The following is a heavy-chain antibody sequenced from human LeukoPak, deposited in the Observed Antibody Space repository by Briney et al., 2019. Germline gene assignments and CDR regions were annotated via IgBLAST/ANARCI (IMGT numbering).Heavy chain of an antibody. Sequence: ASVKVSCKASGGTFSSYAISWVRQAPGQGLEWMGRIIPILGIANYAQKFQGRVTITADKSTSTAYMELSSLRSEDTAVYYCARDPRSDSSGARFDYWGQGTLVTVSS. V-gene: IGHV1-69*04. CDR3: ARDPRSDSSGARFDY. CDR1: GGTFSSYA. J-gene: IGHJ4*02. CDR2: IIPILGIA. D-gene: IGHD3-22*01.